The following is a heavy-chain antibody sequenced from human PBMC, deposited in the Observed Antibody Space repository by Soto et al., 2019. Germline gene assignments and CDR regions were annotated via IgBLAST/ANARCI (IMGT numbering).Heavy chain of an antibody. D-gene: IGHD5-12*01. CDR1: GGTFSSYA. CDR3: ARDREMATIDAFDI. Sequence: QVQLVQSGAEVKKPGSSVKVSCKVSGGTFSSYAISWVRQAPGQGHEWMGGIIPIFGTANYAQKFQGRVTITADESTSTAYMELSSLRSEDTAVYYCARDREMATIDAFDIWGQGTMVTVSS. J-gene: IGHJ3*02. CDR2: IIPIFGTA. V-gene: IGHV1-69*01.